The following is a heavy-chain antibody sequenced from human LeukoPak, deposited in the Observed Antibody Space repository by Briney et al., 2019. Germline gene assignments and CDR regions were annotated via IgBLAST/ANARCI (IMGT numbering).Heavy chain of an antibody. CDR3: VRRVGNNKYDY. CDR1: GDNLASYW. J-gene: IGHJ4*02. CDR2: IYPGDSDT. D-gene: IGHD5-24*01. Sequence: GESLQISCWVFGDNLASYWIGWVRQVSGKGLEWMGIIYPGDSDTRYSPSLQGQVTISADKSISTAYLQWSSLKASNTTMYYCVRRVGNNKYDYWGQGTLVTVSS. V-gene: IGHV5-51*01.